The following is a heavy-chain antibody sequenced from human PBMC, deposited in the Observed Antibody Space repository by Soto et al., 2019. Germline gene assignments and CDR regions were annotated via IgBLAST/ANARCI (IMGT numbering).Heavy chain of an antibody. V-gene: IGHV1-3*05. CDR2: INAGKGNR. D-gene: IGHD2-21*02. CDR1: GYTCTSYA. Sequence: QVQLVQSGAEEKKPGASVKVSCQASGYTCTSYAMDVVRQATGQRLEWMGWINAGKGNRKYSQKFQGRVTITRDTSASTAYMELSSLRSEDTSVYYCARAWVVVTAPDYWGQGTLFTVSS. CDR3: ARAWVVVTAPDY. J-gene: IGHJ4*02.